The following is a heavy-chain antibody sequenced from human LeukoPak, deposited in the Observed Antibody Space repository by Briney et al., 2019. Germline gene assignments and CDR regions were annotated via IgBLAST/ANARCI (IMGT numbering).Heavy chain of an antibody. V-gene: IGHV3-49*03. CDR2: IRSKAYDGTT. CDR1: GFTFGDYA. J-gene: IGHJ6*02. Sequence: PGGSLRLSCTASGFTFGDYAMSWFRQAPGKGLEWVGFIRSKAYDGTTEYAASVKGRFTISRDDSKSIAYLQMNSLKTEDTAVYYCTRDGIVVVTATTYGMDVWGQGTTVTVSS. CDR3: TRDGIVVVTATTYGMDV. D-gene: IGHD2-21*02.